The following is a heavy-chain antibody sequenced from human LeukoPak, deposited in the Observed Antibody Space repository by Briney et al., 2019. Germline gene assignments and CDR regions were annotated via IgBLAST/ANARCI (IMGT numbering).Heavy chain of an antibody. CDR2: IYYSGST. D-gene: IGHD2-2*01. V-gene: IGHV4-39*01. J-gene: IGHJ6*03. Sequence: PSETLSLTCTVSGGSISSSSYYWGWIRQPPGKGLEWIGSIYYSGSTYYNPSLKSRVTISVDTSKNQFSLKLSSVTAADTAVYYCASWGIVVWHYMDVRGKGTTVTVSS. CDR3: ASWGIVVWHYMDV. CDR1: GGSISSSSYY.